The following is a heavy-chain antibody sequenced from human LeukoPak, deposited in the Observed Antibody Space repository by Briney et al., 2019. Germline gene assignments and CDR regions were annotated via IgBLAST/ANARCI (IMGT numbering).Heavy chain of an antibody. J-gene: IGHJ6*02. CDR2: ISYDGSNK. CDR1: GFTLSSYG. Sequence: PGRSLRLSCAASGFTLSSYGMHWVRQAPGKGLEWVAVISYDGSNKYYVDSVKGRFTISRDNSKNTLYLQMNSLRAEDTAVYYCAKGYHGMDVWGQGTTVTVSS. V-gene: IGHV3-30*18. CDR3: AKGYHGMDV.